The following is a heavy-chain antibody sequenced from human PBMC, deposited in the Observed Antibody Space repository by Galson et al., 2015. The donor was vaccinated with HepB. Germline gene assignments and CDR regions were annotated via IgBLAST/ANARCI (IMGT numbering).Heavy chain of an antibody. CDR2: IIPILGIA. CDR1: GGTFSSYT. V-gene: IGHV1-69*02. D-gene: IGHD3-22*01. J-gene: IGHJ3*02. CDR3: ARGDLYYYDSSGRNAGAFDI. Sequence: SVKVSCKASGGTFSSYTISWVRQAPGQGLEWMGRIIPILGIANYAQKFQGRVTITTDKSTSTAYMELSSLRSEDTAVYYCARGDLYYYDSSGRNAGAFDIWVQGTLVTVSS.